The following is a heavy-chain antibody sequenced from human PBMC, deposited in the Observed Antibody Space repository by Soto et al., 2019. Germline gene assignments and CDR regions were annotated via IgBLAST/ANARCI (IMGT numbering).Heavy chain of an antibody. CDR1: GGTFSSYA. Sequence: GASVKVSCKASGGTFSSYAISWVRQAPGQGLEWMGGIIPIFGTANYAQKFQGRVTITADKSTSTAYMELSSLRSEDTAVYYCVLSSRSSGWLVCDYWGQGTLVTVS. CDR3: VLSSRSSGWLVCDY. D-gene: IGHD6-19*01. CDR2: IIPIFGTA. V-gene: IGHV1-69*06. J-gene: IGHJ4*02.